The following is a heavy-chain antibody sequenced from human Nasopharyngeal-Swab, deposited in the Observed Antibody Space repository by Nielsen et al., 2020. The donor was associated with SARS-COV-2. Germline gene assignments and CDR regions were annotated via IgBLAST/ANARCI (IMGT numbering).Heavy chain of an antibody. V-gene: IGHV1-8*01. D-gene: IGHD3-10*01. J-gene: IGHJ4*02. Sequence: ASAQVSCKASGYTFSSYDINCVRQATAQGLQWLGWMNPNSGNTGYAQKFQGRVTMTRNTSISTAYMELSSLRSEDTAVYYCARDPYYYGSGSQRDFDYWGQGTLVTVSS. CDR1: GYTFSSYD. CDR2: MNPNSGNT. CDR3: ARDPYYYGSGSQRDFDY.